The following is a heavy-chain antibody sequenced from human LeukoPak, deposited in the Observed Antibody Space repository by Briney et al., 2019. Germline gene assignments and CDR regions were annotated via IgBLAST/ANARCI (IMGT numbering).Heavy chain of an antibody. CDR3: ARDVPPLVDGSGSPYSY. Sequence: NPSETLSLTCTVSGGSISSSSYYWGWIRQPPGKGLEWIGSIYYSGSTYYNPSLKSRVTISVDTSKNQFSLKLSSVTAADTAVYYCARDVPPLVDGSGSPYSYWGQGTLVTVSS. CDR2: IYYSGST. D-gene: IGHD3-10*01. J-gene: IGHJ4*02. V-gene: IGHV4-39*07. CDR1: GGSISSSSYY.